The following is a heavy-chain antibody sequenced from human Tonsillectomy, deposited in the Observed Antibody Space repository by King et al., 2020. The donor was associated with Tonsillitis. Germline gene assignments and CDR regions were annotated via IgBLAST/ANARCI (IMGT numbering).Heavy chain of an antibody. Sequence: VQLVESGGGLVQPGGSLRLSCAASGFTFSTYSMNWVRQAPGKGLEWLSYISSDSTTIFYADSVKGRFTVSRDNAKNSLYLQMNSLRAEDTAVYYCASGYTYYDYWGQGTLVTVSS. J-gene: IGHJ4*02. D-gene: IGHD5-18*01. CDR1: GFTFSTYS. CDR3: ASGYTYYDY. V-gene: IGHV3-48*01. CDR2: ISSDSTTI.